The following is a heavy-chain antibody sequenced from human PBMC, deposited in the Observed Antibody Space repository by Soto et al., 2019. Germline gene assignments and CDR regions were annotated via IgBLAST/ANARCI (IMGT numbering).Heavy chain of an antibody. CDR1: GFTFSGSA. Sequence: GGSLRLSCAASGFTFSGSAMHWVRQASGKGLEWVGRIRSKANSYATAYAASVKGRFTISRDDSKNTAYLQMNSLKTEDTAVYYCTRHVSQQAAAGKVVYYYYYMDVWGKGTTVTVSS. D-gene: IGHD6-13*01. J-gene: IGHJ6*03. V-gene: IGHV3-73*01. CDR2: IRSKANSYAT. CDR3: TRHVSQQAAAGKVVYYYYYMDV.